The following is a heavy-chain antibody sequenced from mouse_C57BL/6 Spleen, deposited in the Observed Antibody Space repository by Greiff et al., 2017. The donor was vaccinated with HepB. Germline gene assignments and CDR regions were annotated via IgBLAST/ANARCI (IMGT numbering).Heavy chain of an antibody. CDR2: ISSGGDYI. CDR3: TREAEDYYGSSYDYAMDY. D-gene: IGHD1-1*01. J-gene: IGHJ4*01. V-gene: IGHV5-9-1*02. Sequence: MLVESGEGLVKPGGSLKLSCAASGFTFSSYAMSWVRQTPEKRLEWVAYISSGGDYIYYADTVKGRFTISRDNARNTLYLQMSSLKSEDTAMYYWTREAEDYYGSSYDYAMDYWGQGTSVTVSS. CDR1: GFTFSSYA.